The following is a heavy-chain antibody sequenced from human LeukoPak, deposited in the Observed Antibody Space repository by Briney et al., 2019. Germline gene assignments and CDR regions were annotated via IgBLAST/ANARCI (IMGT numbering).Heavy chain of an antibody. Sequence: GGSLRLCCAASGFTFSSYWMSWVRQAPGKGLEWVANIKQDGSEKYYVDSVKGRFTISRDNAKNSLYLQLNSLRAEDTAVYYCARSPYTSGWYGVGYWGQGTLVTVSS. V-gene: IGHV3-7*01. CDR2: IKQDGSEK. D-gene: IGHD6-19*01. CDR3: ARSPYTSGWYGVGY. J-gene: IGHJ4*02. CDR1: GFTFSSYW.